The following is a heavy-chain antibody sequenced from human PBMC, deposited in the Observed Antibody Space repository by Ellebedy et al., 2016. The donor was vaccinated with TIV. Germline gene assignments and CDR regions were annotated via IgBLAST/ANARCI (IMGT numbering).Heavy chain of an antibody. D-gene: IGHD4-17*01. CDR2: IYSGGST. J-gene: IGHJ4*02. CDR3: ARLATVTPFDY. Sequence: PGGSLRLSCAASGFTVSTNYMSWVHQAPGKGLEWVSVIYSGGSTYYADSVKGRFTISRDNSKNTLYLQMNSLRAEDTAVYYCARLATVTPFDYWGQGTLVTVSS. V-gene: IGHV3-53*01. CDR1: GFTVSTNY.